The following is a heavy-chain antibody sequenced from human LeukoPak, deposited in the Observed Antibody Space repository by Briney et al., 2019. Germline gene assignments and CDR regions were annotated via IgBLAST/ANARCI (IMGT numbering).Heavy chain of an antibody. CDR3: ARVGLRTVTRGFDY. CDR1: GGSFSGYY. Sequence: PSETLSLTCAVYGGSFSGYYWCWIRHPPPTGLDWVGESNHCGSTSNNPSLKSRVAISVDTSKNQFSLKLSSVPAADTAVYYCARVGLRTVTRGFDYWGQGTLVTVSS. CDR2: SNHCGST. J-gene: IGHJ4*02. V-gene: IGHV4-34*01. D-gene: IGHD4-17*01.